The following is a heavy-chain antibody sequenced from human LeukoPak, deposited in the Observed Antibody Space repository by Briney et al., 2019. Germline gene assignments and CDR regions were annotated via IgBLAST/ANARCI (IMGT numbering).Heavy chain of an antibody. Sequence: ASVKVSCKASGYTFFYYGVTWVRQVPGQGLEWMGWISVDNGKTNYAQKLQGRVTLTTDISTSTAYMELRSLRSDDTAVYYCARVDCSGDSCYSAGYWGQGTLVTVSS. J-gene: IGHJ4*02. CDR3: ARVDCSGDSCYSAGY. CDR2: ISVDNGKT. V-gene: IGHV1-18*01. D-gene: IGHD2-15*01. CDR1: GYTFFYYG.